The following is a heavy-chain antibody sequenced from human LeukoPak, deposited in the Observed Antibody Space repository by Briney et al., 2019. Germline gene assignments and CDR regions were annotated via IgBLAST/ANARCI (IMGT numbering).Heavy chain of an antibody. CDR1: GYTVTELS. V-gene: IGHV1-24*01. D-gene: IGHD3-22*01. Sequence: GASVKVSCKVSGYTVTELSMHWVRQSPGKGLEWMGGFHPEDGETIYAQKFQGRVTMTEDTSTDTAYMELSSLRSEDTAVYYCARDPYDSNYYDSSGLKGRGAFDIWGQGTMVTVSS. J-gene: IGHJ3*02. CDR3: ARDPYDSNYYDSSGLKGRGAFDI. CDR2: FHPEDGET.